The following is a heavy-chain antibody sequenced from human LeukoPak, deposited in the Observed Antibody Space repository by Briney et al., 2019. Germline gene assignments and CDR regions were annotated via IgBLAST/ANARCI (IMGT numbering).Heavy chain of an antibody. CDR3: ARAPGYSSSWWLDS. J-gene: IGHJ5*01. Sequence: SETLSLTCAVYGGTINDNYWTWMRQPPGEKLEWIGEINHGGSTNYNPSLESRITMSVDTSKNQFSLKVNSLTAADTAVYYCARAPGYSSSWWLDSWGQGTRVTVSS. CDR2: INHGGST. D-gene: IGHD6-13*01. CDR1: GGTINDNY. V-gene: IGHV4-34*10.